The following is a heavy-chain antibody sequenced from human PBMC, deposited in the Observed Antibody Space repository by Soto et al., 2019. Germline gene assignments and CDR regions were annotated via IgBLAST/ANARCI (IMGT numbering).Heavy chain of an antibody. CDR2: IYYRGRT. CDR3: ARVEPPENWGGASVEY. V-gene: IGHV4-31*03. J-gene: IGHJ4*02. Sequence: QVQLQESGPGLVKPSQTLSLTCTVSGGSISSGGYYWSWIRQHPGKGLEWIGYIYYRGRTYYNPSLKSRVTISVDTSKNQFSLTLSSVTAADTAVYYCARVEPPENWGGASVEYGGQGTLGTGSS. CDR1: GGSISSGGYY. D-gene: IGHD3-16*01.